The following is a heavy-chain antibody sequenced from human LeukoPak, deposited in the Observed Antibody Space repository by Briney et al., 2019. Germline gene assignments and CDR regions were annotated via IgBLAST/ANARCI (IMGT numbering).Heavy chain of an antibody. CDR2: IKSEGEGATT. D-gene: IGHD3-3*02. V-gene: IGHV3-15*01. CDR1: GFTIGTAW. CDR3: IAHFPYFYSFDV. Sequence: AGGSLRLSCVSSGFTIGTAWMSWVRQAPGKGLEWLGHIKSEGEGATTDYAAPAKGRFAISRDDSKNMIYLQMSSLKIDDTAIYYCIAHFPYFYSFDVWGKGTTVTVSS. J-gene: IGHJ6*04.